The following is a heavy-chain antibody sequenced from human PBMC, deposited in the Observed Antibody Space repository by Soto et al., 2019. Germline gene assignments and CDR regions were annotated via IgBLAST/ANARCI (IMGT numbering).Heavy chain of an antibody. Sequence: PSETLSLTCTVSGGSISSGDYYWSWIRQPPGKGLEWIGYIYYSGSTYYNPSLKSRVTISVDTSKNQFSLKLSSVTAADTAVYYCARDRSSSPLYGMDVWGQGTTVTVSS. CDR3: ARDRSSSPLYGMDV. CDR2: IYYSGST. D-gene: IGHD6-13*01. CDR1: GGSISSGDYY. J-gene: IGHJ6*02. V-gene: IGHV4-30-4*01.